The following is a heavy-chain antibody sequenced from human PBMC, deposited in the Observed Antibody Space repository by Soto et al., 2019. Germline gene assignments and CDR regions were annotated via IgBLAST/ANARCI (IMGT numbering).Heavy chain of an antibody. CDR1: GFTFGSYA. CDR3: AHDDERWLEDAFDI. D-gene: IGHD5-12*01. V-gene: IGHV3-23*01. Sequence: HPGGSLRLSCAASGFTFGSYAMSWVRQAPGKGLEWVSAISGSGGSTYYADSVKGRFTISRDNSKNTLYLQMNSLRAEDTAVYYCAHDDERWLEDAFDIWGQGTMVTVSS. CDR2: ISGSGGST. J-gene: IGHJ3*02.